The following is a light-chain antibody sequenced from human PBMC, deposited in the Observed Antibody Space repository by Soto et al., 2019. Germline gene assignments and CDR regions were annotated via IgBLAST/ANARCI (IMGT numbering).Light chain of an antibody. CDR1: QGIRNY. J-gene: IGKJ4*01. Sequence: IPLTQSPSSLSASVGDRVTITCRASQGIRNYLAWYQQKPGKAPNLLIYLASTLQGGVPSRFSGSGSGTDFSLTISSLQPEDVATYYCQYLNSLPLTFGGGTKVELK. CDR3: QYLNSLPLT. V-gene: IGKV1-9*01. CDR2: LAS.